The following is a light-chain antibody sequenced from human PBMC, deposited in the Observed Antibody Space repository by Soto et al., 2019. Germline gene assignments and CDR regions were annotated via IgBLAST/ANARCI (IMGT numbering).Light chain of an antibody. Sequence: QSALTQPASVSGSPGQSITISCTGTSSDVGGYNYVSWYQQHPGKAPKLMIYEVSNRPSGVSNRFSGSKSGNTASLTISGRQDEDEADYYCSSYTSSSYVVFGGGTKLTVL. CDR1: SSDVGGYNY. CDR2: EVS. CDR3: SSYTSSSYVV. J-gene: IGLJ2*01. V-gene: IGLV2-14*01.